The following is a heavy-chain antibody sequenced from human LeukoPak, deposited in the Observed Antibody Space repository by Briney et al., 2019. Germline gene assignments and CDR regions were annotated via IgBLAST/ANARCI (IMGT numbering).Heavy chain of an antibody. CDR2: IRYDGSDK. J-gene: IGHJ4*02. CDR1: GFTFSSCG. Sequence: GGSLRLSCAASGFTFSSCGMHWVRQAPGKGLEWVAFIRYDGSDKYYEDSVKGRFTISRDNSKNTLYLQMNSLRAEDTAVYYCAKVDIAAAAGDYWGQGTLVTVSS. D-gene: IGHD6-13*01. CDR3: AKVDIAAAAGDY. V-gene: IGHV3-30*02.